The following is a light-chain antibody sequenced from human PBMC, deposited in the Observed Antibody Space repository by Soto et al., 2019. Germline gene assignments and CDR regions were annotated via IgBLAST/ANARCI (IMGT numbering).Light chain of an antibody. Sequence: EIVMTQSPATLSVSPGERATLSCRASQSVSSNLAWYLQKPGQAPRLLIYGASTRATGIPARFSGSASGTEFTLTISSPQSEDFSVYYCQQYNNWPFTFGPGTKVDIK. CDR2: GAS. V-gene: IGKV3-15*01. CDR3: QQYNNWPFT. CDR1: QSVSSN. J-gene: IGKJ3*01.